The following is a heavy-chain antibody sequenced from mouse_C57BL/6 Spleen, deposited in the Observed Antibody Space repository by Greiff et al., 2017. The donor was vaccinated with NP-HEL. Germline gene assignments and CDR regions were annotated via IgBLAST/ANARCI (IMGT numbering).Heavy chain of an antibody. D-gene: IGHD1-1*01. CDR2: IDPNSGGT. J-gene: IGHJ2*01. V-gene: IGHV1-72*01. CDR3: AMGYYGSSQYYFDY. CDR1: GYTFTSYW. Sequence: VQLQQPGAELVKPGASVKLSCKASGYTFTSYWMHWVKQRPGRGLEWIGRIDPNSGGTKYNEKFKSKATLTVDKPSSTAYMQRSSLTSEDSAVYYCAMGYYGSSQYYFDYWGQGTTLTVSS.